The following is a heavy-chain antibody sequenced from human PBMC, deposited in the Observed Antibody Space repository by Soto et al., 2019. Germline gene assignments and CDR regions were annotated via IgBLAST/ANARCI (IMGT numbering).Heavy chain of an antibody. Sequence: GGSLRLSCAASGFTFSSYGMHWVRQAPGKGLEWVAVISYDGSNKYYADSVKGRFTISRDNSKNTLYLQMNSLRAEDTAVYYCARILPHIDYYYYMDVWGKGTTVTVSS. V-gene: IGHV3-30*03. CDR2: ISYDGSNK. D-gene: IGHD1-26*01. CDR3: ARILPHIDYYYYMDV. J-gene: IGHJ6*03. CDR1: GFTFSSYG.